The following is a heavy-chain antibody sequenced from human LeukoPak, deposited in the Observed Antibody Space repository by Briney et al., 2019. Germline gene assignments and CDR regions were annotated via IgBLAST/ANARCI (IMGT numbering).Heavy chain of an antibody. Sequence: PGGSLRLSCAASGYTFSSYSMNWVRQAQGKGLEWVSSISSSSSYIYYADSVKGRFTISRDNAKNSLYLQMNSLRAEDTAVYYCAREDIVATIGGPFDYWGQGTLVTVSS. CDR1: GYTFSSYS. V-gene: IGHV3-21*01. D-gene: IGHD5-12*01. CDR3: AREDIVATIGGPFDY. J-gene: IGHJ4*02. CDR2: ISSSSSYI.